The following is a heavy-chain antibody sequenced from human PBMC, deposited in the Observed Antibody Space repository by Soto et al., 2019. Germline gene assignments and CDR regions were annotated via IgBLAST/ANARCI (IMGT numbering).Heavy chain of an antibody. CDR2: ISSSSSYI. CDR3: ASLLVTDSDCVWGAEVDV. D-gene: IGHD3-16*01. V-gene: IGHV3-21*01. Sequence: EVQLVESGGGLVKPGGSLRLSCAASGFTFSSYSMNWVRQAPGKGLEWVSSISSSSSYIYYADSVKGRFTISRDNAKNSLYLQMNGLGAEERAVYYCASLLVTDSDCVWGAEVDVWGKGTTVTVSS. J-gene: IGHJ6*04. CDR1: GFTFSSYS.